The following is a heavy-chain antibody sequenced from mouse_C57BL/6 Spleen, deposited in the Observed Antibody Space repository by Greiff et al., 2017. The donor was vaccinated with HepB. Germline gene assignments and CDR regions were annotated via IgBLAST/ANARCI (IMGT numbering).Heavy chain of an antibody. CDR1: GFSFNTYA. CDR2: IRSKSNNYAT. V-gene: IGHV10-1*01. D-gene: IGHD1-1*01. Sequence: EVKLVESGGGLVQPKGSLKLSCAASGFSFNTYAMNWVRQAPGKGLEWVARIRSKSNNYATYYADSVKDRFTISRYDSESMLYLQMNNLKTEDTAMYYCVRQGITTPSMDYWGQGTSVTVSS. J-gene: IGHJ4*01. CDR3: VRQGITTPSMDY.